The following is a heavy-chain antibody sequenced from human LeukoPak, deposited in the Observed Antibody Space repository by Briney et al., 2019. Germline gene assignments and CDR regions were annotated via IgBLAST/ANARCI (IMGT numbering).Heavy chain of an antibody. D-gene: IGHD3-22*01. J-gene: IGHJ4*02. CDR1: GFTFGSYW. CDR2: MKQDGSEK. Sequence: GGSLRLSCAASGFTFGSYWMSWVRQAPGKGLEWVANMKQDGSEKYYVDSVKGRFTISRDNAKNSLYLQMNSLRAEDTAVYYCAREDYYYDSSGYDGGDYWGQGTLVTVSS. CDR3: AREDYYYDSSGYDGGDY. V-gene: IGHV3-7*03.